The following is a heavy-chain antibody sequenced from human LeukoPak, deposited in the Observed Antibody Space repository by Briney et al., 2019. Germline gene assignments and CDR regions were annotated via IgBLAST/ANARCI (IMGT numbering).Heavy chain of an antibody. Sequence: PGGSQRLSCAASGFTFSSYSMNWVRQAPGKGLEWVSSISSSSSYIYYADSVKGRFTISRDNAKNSLYLQMNSLRAEDTAVYYCARGIADYFDYWGQGTLVTVSS. CDR1: GFTFSSYS. CDR3: ARGIADYFDY. D-gene: IGHD6-13*01. CDR2: ISSSSSYI. V-gene: IGHV3-21*01. J-gene: IGHJ4*02.